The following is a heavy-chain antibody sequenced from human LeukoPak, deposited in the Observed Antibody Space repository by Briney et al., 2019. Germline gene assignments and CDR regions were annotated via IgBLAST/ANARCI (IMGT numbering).Heavy chain of an antibody. CDR1: GYTFTSYY. J-gene: IGHJ4*02. V-gene: IGHV1-46*01. D-gene: IGHD6-19*01. CDR2: INPSGGST. Sequence: ASVKVSCKASGYTFTSYYMHWVRQAPGQGLEWMGIINPSGGSTSYAQKFQGRVTMTRDMSTSTVYMELSSLRSEDTAVYYCARDSVRQWLVPAYYFDYWGQGTLVTVSS. CDR3: ARDSVRQWLVPAYYFDY.